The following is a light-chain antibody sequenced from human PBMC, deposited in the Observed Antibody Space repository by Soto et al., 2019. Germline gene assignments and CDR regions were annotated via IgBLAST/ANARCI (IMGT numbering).Light chain of an antibody. Sequence: TRCPGTKYFSSGESENLSCRASQTVSITYLTWYQQKPGQATRLLIFGASKRATGIPDRFSGSGSGTDFTLIINRLEPEDVALYYCQQYGGSPLITFGQGTRLEIK. CDR2: GAS. J-gene: IGKJ5*01. V-gene: IGKV3-20*01. CDR3: QQYGGSPLIT. CDR1: QTVSITY.